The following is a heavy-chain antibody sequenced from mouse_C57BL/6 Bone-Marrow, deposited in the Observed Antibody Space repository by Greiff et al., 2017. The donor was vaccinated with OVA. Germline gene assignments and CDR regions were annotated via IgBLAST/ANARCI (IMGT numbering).Heavy chain of an antibody. CDR1: GYTFTSYW. CDR3: AIGGRLLPYYFDY. Sequence: VQLQQPGAELVKPGASVKVSCKASGYTFTSYWMHWVKQRPGKGLEWIGRIHPSDSDTNYNQKFKGKATLTVEKSSSTAYMQLSRRTSEYSAVYYCAIGGRLLPYYFDYWGQGTTLTVSS. CDR2: IHPSDSDT. D-gene: IGHD2-3*01. J-gene: IGHJ2*01. V-gene: IGHV1-74*01.